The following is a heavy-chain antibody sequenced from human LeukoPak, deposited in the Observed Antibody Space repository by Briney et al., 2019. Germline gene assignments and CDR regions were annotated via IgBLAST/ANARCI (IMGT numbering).Heavy chain of an antibody. CDR3: ARGYHVDIVATIPDRDFDY. CDR1: GYTFTGYY. J-gene: IGHJ4*02. CDR2: INPNSGGT. Sequence: GASVKVSCKASGYTFTGYYMHWVRQAPGQGLEWMGWINPNSGGTNYAQKFQGRVTMTRDTSISTAYMELSRLRSDDTAVYYCARGYHVDIVATIPDRDFDYWGQGTLVTVSS. V-gene: IGHV1-2*02. D-gene: IGHD5-12*01.